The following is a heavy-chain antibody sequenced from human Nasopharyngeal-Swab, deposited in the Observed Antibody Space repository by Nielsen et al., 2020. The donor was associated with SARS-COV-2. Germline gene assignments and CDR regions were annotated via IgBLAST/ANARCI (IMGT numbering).Heavy chain of an antibody. D-gene: IGHD5-12*01. CDR1: GGSIISGNYY. CDR2: MYHSGST. J-gene: IGHJ5*02. CDR3: GRTSGYDYGMVGP. Sequence: SETLSLTCTVSGGSIISGNYYWTWVRQSPGKGLEWIGHMYHSGSTYDNPSFQRRVTILVDASKNQFPLILTSVTAADTAIYYCGRTSGYDYGMVGPWGPGTLVTVSS. V-gene: IGHV4-30-4*01.